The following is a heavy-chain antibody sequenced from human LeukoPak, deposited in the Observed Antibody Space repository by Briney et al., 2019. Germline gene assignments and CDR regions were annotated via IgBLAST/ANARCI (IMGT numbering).Heavy chain of an antibody. CDR1: GFTFSRYT. CDR3: ASPGGCCSGGSCYDY. Sequence: GGSLRLSCAASGFTFSRYTMSWVRQAPGKGLEWVSGSGRDGATYYVDSVKGRFIISRDDSKNTLYLQMNSLRAEDTAVYYCASPGGCCSGGSCYDYWGQGTLVTVSS. D-gene: IGHD2-15*01. V-gene: IGHV3-23*01. CDR2: SGRDGAT. J-gene: IGHJ4*02.